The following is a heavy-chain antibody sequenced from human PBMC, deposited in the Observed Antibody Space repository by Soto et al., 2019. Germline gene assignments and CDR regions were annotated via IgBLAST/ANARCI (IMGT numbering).Heavy chain of an antibody. CDR1: GGSISSSNW. J-gene: IGHJ6*02. CDR2: IYHSGST. Sequence: QVQLQESGPGLVKPSGTLSLTCAVSGGSISSSNWWSWVRQPPGKGLEWIGEIYHSGSTNYNPSLNVPVTISVDKSKNQFSLKLSSVTAADTAVYYCARGEDYDFWSGYYGMDVWGQGTTVTVSS. D-gene: IGHD3-3*01. V-gene: IGHV4-4*02. CDR3: ARGEDYDFWSGYYGMDV.